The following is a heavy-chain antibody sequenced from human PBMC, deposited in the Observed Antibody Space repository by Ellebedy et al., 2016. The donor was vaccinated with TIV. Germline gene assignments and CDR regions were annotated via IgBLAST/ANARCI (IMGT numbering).Heavy chain of an antibody. J-gene: IGHJ2*01. CDR3: ASDRAPDGRNWFFDL. V-gene: IGHV1-69*06. CDR2: IIPIFGTP. D-gene: IGHD5-24*01. Sequence: AASVKVSCKASGGTFSSYSMIWVRQAPGQGLEWMGGIIPIFGTPDYAQSFQGRVTITADTSTSTAYLELRGLRSQDTAVYYGASDRAPDGRNWFFDLWGRGTLVTVSS. CDR1: GGTFSSYS.